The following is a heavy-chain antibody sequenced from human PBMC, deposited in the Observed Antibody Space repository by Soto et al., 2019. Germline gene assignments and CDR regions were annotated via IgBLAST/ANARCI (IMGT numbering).Heavy chain of an antibody. D-gene: IGHD3-9*01. Sequence: VQLVESGGGLVQPGGSLRLSCAASGFTVSSNYMSWVRQAPGKGLEWVSVIYSGGSTYYADSVKGRFTISRDNSKNTLYLQMNSLRAEDTAVYYCARGDILTGYYIVGSEDYYYMDVWGKGTTVTVSS. CDR3: ARGDILTGYYIVGSEDYYYMDV. V-gene: IGHV3-66*01. J-gene: IGHJ6*03. CDR1: GFTVSSNY. CDR2: IYSGGST.